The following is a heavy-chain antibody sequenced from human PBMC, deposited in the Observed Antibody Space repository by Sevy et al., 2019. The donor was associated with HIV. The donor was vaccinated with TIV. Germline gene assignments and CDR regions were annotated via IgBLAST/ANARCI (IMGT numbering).Heavy chain of an antibody. J-gene: IGHJ4*02. V-gene: IGHV3-30-3*01. CDR1: GFTFSSYA. Sequence: GGSLRLSCATSGFTFSSYAMHGVRQAPGKGLEWVAVILYDRSNKYYADSVKGRFTISRDNSKNTLYLQMSSLRAEDTAVYYCARDFSSIFLEWLSAFDYWGQGTLVTVSS. CDR2: ILYDRSNK. CDR3: ARDFSSIFLEWLSAFDY. D-gene: IGHD3-3*01.